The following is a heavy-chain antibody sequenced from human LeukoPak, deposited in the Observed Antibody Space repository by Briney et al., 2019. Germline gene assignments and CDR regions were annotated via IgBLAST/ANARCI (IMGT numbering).Heavy chain of an antibody. J-gene: IGHJ4*02. Sequence: SETLSLTCAVYGGSFSGYYRSWIRQPPGKGLEWIGSIYYSGSTYYNPSLKSRVTISVDTSKNQFSLKLRSVTAADTAVYYCTLGYCTNGVCPFDYWGQGTLVTVSS. D-gene: IGHD2-8*01. CDR1: GGSFSGYY. V-gene: IGHV4-34*01. CDR3: TLGYCTNGVCPFDY. CDR2: IYYSGST.